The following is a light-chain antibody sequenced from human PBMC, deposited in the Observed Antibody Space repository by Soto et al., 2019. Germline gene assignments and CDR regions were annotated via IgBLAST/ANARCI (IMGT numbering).Light chain of an antibody. J-gene: IGKJ1*01. CDR2: DAF. V-gene: IGKV1-5*01. CDR3: QQYSRLWT. CDR1: QNIDNW. Sequence: DIQMTQSPPTLSASVGDKVTISCRATQNIDNWLAWYQQKPGKAPNLLIYDAFVLENGVPSRFSGSGSGTEFTLTISSLQPEDFATYYCQQYSRLWTFGQGTKLDIK.